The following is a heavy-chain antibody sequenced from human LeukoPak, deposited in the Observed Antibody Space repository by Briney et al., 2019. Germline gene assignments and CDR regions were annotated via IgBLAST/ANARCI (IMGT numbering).Heavy chain of an antibody. CDR3: AASLGIGDY. D-gene: IGHD7-27*01. V-gene: IGHV3-7*02. CDR2: IKEDGNEK. J-gene: IGHJ4*02. Sequence: GGSLRLSCAASGFTFSRYWMNWVRQAPGKGLEWVANIKEDGNEKYYVDSVKGRFTISRDNAKNSLYLQMNSLRAEDTAVYYCAASLGIGDYWGQGTLVTVSS. CDR1: GFTFSRYW.